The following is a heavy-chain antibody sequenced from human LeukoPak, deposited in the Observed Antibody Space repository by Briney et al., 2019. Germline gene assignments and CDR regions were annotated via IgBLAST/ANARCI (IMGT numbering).Heavy chain of an antibody. V-gene: IGHV3-48*02. D-gene: IGHD7-27*01. Sequence: GGSLRLSCAASGFILNTYPMNWVRQTPGKGLEWIAYIGSGSSTIYYAGSVKGRLTVSSDNAKNSLFLQVNSLRDEDTAVYYCARDTRNWADYWGQGTLVTVSS. CDR2: IGSGSSTI. J-gene: IGHJ4*02. CDR3: ARDTRNWADY. CDR1: GFILNTYP.